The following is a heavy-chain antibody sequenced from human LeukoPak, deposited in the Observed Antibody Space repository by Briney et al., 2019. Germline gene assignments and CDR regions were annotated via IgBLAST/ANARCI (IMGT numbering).Heavy chain of an antibody. J-gene: IGHJ5*02. CDR3: ARGRGLMDTAMLTEDNWFDP. V-gene: IGHV4-34*01. CDR1: GGSFSGYY. Sequence: PSETLSLTCAVYGGSFSGYYWSWIRQPPGKGLEWIGEINHSGSTNYNPSLKSRVTISVDTSKNQFSLKLSSVTAADTAVYYCARGRGLMDTAMLTEDNWFDPWGQGTLVTVSS. CDR2: INHSGST. D-gene: IGHD5-18*01.